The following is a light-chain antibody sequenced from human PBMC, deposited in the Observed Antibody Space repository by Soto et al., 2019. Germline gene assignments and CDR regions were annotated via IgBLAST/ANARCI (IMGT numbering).Light chain of an antibody. Sequence: DIQMTQSPSTLSASVGDRVTITCRASQSISSRLAWYQQKPGKAPKILIYDASNLESGVPSRFSGSGSGTELTLTISSLQPDDFATYYCQQYSSYSLTFGGGTKVEIK. CDR3: QQYSSYSLT. CDR2: DAS. V-gene: IGKV1-5*01. J-gene: IGKJ4*01. CDR1: QSISSR.